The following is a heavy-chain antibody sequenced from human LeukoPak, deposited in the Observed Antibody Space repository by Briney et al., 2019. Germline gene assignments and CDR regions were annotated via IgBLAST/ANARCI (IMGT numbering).Heavy chain of an antibody. CDR1: GGSISSGNYY. Sequence: SETLSLTCTVSGGSISSGNYYWTWIRQPAGKGLEWIGRIFASGSTNYNPSFKSRVTISVDTSKNHFSLKLNSVTAADTAVYYCARDHPTPNAGYMDVWGKGTTVTVSS. CDR3: ARDHPTPNAGYMDV. V-gene: IGHV4-61*02. D-gene: IGHD2-8*01. J-gene: IGHJ6*03. CDR2: IFASGST.